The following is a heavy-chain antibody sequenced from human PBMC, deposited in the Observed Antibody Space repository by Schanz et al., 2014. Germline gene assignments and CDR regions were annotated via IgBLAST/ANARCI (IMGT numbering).Heavy chain of an antibody. V-gene: IGHV4-31*03. Sequence: QVQLQESGPRLVEPSQTLSLTCTVSGASISSGGYYWDWIRLLPGKGLEWIGYISYSGSTSFNPSLKSRLPMSVDTSKNQFSLRLSSVTAADTAVYYCARHGGIPYYPMDVWGRGTTVTVSS. CDR2: ISYSGST. CDR3: ARHGGIPYYPMDV. CDR1: GASISSGGYY. J-gene: IGHJ6*02. D-gene: IGHD3-16*01.